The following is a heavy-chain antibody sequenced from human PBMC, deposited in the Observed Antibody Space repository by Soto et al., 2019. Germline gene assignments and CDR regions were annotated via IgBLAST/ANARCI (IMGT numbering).Heavy chain of an antibody. D-gene: IGHD3-16*01. J-gene: IGHJ4*02. CDR2: VHYSGST. V-gene: IGHV4-59*01. CDR3: ARGVDYYATSGYISFDS. Sequence: PSETLSLTCNLSGGSFHNFYWLWIRQPPGKGLEWVGHVHYSGSTNYSPSLNSRATISLDTSKSQLSLMLRSVSAADTAIYFCARGVDYYATSGYISFDSWGQGIPVTVSS. CDR1: GGSFHNFY.